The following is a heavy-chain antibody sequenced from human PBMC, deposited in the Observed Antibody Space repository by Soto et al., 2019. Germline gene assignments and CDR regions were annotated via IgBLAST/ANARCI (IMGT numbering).Heavy chain of an antibody. CDR3: ARRGGYSSSLWYFDY. J-gene: IGHJ4*02. CDR2: IYYSGST. V-gene: IGHV4-59*01. Sequence: LSLTCTVSGGSISSYYWSWIRQPPGKGLEWIGYIYYSGSTNYNPSRKSRVTISVGTSKNQFSLKLSSVTAADTAVYYCARRGGYSSSLWYFDYWGQGNLVTVSS. D-gene: IGHD6-6*01. CDR1: GGSISSYY.